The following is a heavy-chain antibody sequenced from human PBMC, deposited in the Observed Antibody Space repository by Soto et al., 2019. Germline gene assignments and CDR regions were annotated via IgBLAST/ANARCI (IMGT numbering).Heavy chain of an antibody. Sequence: SETLSLTCTVSGGSISSSSYYWGWIRQPPGKGLEWIGSIYYSGSTYYNPSLKSRVTISVDTSKNQFSLKLSSVTAADTAVYSCARVGRNTAMVTVDYWGQGTLVTVSS. D-gene: IGHD5-18*01. V-gene: IGHV4-39*07. CDR3: ARVGRNTAMVTVDY. J-gene: IGHJ4*02. CDR1: GGSISSSSYY. CDR2: IYYSGST.